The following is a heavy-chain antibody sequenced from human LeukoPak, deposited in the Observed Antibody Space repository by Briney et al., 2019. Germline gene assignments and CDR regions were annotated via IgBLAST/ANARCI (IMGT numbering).Heavy chain of an antibody. CDR3: ARERSANSFDY. CDR1: GDSVSSNSGA. J-gene: IGHJ4*02. Sequence: SQTLSLTSALSGDSVSSNSGAWNWIRQSPSRGLEWLGRTYYRSKWYNDYALSVKRRITINPDTSKNQFSLKPYYLTTRHTTTYYCARERSANSFDYWGQGSLVTVSS. D-gene: IGHD6-25*01. CDR2: TYYRSKWYN. V-gene: IGHV6-1*01.